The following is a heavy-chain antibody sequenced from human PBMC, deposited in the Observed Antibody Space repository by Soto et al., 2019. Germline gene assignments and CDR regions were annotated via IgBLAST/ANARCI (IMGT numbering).Heavy chain of an antibody. CDR3: AHSFYDSSGYYVPDAFDI. J-gene: IGHJ3*02. Sequence: QITLKESGPTLVKPTQTLTLTCTFSGFSLSTSGVGVGWIRQPPGKALEWLALIYWNDDKRYSPSLKSRLTITKDTSKNQVVLTMTNMDPVDTATYYCAHSFYDSSGYYVPDAFDIWGQGIMVTVSS. CDR1: GFSLSTSGVG. V-gene: IGHV2-5*01. CDR2: IYWNDDK. D-gene: IGHD3-22*01.